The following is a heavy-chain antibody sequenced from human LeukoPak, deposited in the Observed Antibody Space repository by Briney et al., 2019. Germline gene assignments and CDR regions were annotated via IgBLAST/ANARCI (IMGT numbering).Heavy chain of an antibody. CDR2: LYYSGST. D-gene: IGHD3-3*01. Sequence: TSETLSLTCSVSGGSISSYYWSWIRQPPGKGLEWIGYLYYSGSTNSNPSLKSRVTMSVDTSKNQFSLKLRSVTAADTAVYYCARDRPSGHEYTHVHDIWGQGTTVTVSS. J-gene: IGHJ3*02. CDR3: ARDRPSGHEYTHVHDI. CDR1: GGSISSYY. V-gene: IGHV4-59*01.